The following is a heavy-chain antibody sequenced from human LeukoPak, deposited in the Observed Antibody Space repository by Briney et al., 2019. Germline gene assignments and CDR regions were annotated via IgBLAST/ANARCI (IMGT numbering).Heavy chain of an antibody. V-gene: IGHV1-46*01. D-gene: IGHD5-12*01. CDR1: GYTFTSYY. J-gene: IGHJ5*02. CDR2: INPSGGST. CDR3: ARDFLVATTGNWFDP. Sequence: ASVKVSCKASGYTFTSYYMHWVRQAPRQGLEWMGIINPSGGSTSYAQKFQGRVTMTRDTSTSTVYMELSSLRSEDTAVYYCARDFLVATTGNWFDPWGQGTLVTVSS.